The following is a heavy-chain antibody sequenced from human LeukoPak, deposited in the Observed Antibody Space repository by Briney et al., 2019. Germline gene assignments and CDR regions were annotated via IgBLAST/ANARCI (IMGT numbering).Heavy chain of an antibody. CDR3: ARVRYRLAETYIDY. D-gene: IGHD3-16*01. CDR2: INSNSADT. CDR1: GYTFTGYY. Sequence: ASVKVSCKASGYTFTGYYMHWVRQAPGQGLEWMGWINSNSADTNYAQNFQGRVTMTRDTSISTAYMELSRLRSDDTAVYYCARVRYRLAETYIDYWGQGTLVTVSS. J-gene: IGHJ4*02. V-gene: IGHV1-2*02.